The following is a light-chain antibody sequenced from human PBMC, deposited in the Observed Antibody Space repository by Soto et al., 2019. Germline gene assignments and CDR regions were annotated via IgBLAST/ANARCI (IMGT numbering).Light chain of an antibody. CDR2: DVT. Sequence: QSALTQPRSVSGSPGQSVTISCTGTSSDVGGYNYVSWYQQYPGKAPKPMIYDVTKRPSGVPDRFSGSKSGNTASLTISGLQAEDEADYYCCSYAGSYTQVFGGGTKLTV. J-gene: IGLJ3*02. V-gene: IGLV2-11*01. CDR1: SSDVGGYNY. CDR3: CSYAGSYTQV.